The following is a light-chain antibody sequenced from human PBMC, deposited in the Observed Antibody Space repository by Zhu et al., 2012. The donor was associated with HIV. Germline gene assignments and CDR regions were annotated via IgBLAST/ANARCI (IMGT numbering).Light chain of an antibody. V-gene: IGKV3-20*01. CDR1: QSVTSTY. J-gene: IGKJ3*01. CDR3: QQYGYSRFI. Sequence: EIVLTQSPGTLSLSPGERATLSCRASQSVTSTYFAWYKQKPGQAPRLLIYGASSRATGIPDRFSGSGSGTDFSLSISRLEPDDFAVYYCQQYGYSRFIFGPGTKVDI. CDR2: GAS.